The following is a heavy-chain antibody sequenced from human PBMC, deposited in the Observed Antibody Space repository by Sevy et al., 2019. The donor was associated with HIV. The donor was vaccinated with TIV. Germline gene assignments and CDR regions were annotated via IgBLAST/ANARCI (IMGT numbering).Heavy chain of an antibody. V-gene: IGHV3-30*02. CDR2: LRYDGSKK. Sequence: GGSLRLSCASSGFPFSHYGFHWVRHAPGKGLDWVAFLRYDGSKKDYAESVRGRFTVSRDNSKNTLYLQMNSLRPEDTATYYCAKDFYDFSGRVAVVDPWGQGTLVTVSS. CDR1: GFPFSHYG. CDR3: AKDFYDFSGRVAVVDP. J-gene: IGHJ5*02. D-gene: IGHD3-3*01.